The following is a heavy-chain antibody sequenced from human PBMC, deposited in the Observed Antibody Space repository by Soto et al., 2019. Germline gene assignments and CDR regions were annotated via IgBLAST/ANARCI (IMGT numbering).Heavy chain of an antibody. CDR3: AKGLAGGVIPLMDV. Sequence: EVQLLESGGGLVQPGGSLRLSCAASGFTFSSYAMSWVRQAPGKGLEWVSAISGSGGSTYYADSVKGRFTISRDNSKHTLYLQMNSLRAEDTAVYYCAKGLAGGVIPLMDVWGQGTTVTVSS. J-gene: IGHJ6*02. CDR2: ISGSGGST. D-gene: IGHD2-2*01. V-gene: IGHV3-23*01. CDR1: GFTFSSYA.